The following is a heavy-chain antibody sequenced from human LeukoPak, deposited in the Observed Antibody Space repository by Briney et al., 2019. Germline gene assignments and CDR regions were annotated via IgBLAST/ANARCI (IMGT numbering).Heavy chain of an antibody. V-gene: IGHV3-15*01. CDR3: ATLWFGDLSGAY. CDR2: IKSKTDGGTT. Sequence: GGSLRLSCAASGFTFSSYEMNWARQAPGKGLEWVGRIKSKTDGGTTDYAAPVKGRFTISRDDSKNTLYLQMNSLKTEDTAVYYCATLWFGDLSGAYWGQGTLVTVSS. D-gene: IGHD3-10*01. J-gene: IGHJ4*02. CDR1: GFTFSSYE.